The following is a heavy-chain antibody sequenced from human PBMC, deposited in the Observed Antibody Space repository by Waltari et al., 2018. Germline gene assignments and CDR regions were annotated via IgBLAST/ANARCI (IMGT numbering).Heavy chain of an antibody. CDR3: ARTAYDHLTGYPTLDH. D-gene: IGHD3-9*01. CDR1: GAYFESSSHY. CDR2: IYYSGST. V-gene: IGHV4-39*07. J-gene: IGHJ4*02. Sequence: QVQLQESGPGLVKPSETLSLTCSVSGAYFESSSHYWGWVRQPPGKGLEWIGSIYYSGSTYYNPSLKSRVNMSVDTANYQFSLKVTSVTAADTAIYYCARTAYDHLTGYPTLDHWGQGILSPSPQ.